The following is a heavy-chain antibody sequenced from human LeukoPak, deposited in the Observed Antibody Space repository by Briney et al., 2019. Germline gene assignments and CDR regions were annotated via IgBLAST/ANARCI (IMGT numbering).Heavy chain of an antibody. CDR1: GFTFSSYA. J-gene: IGHJ4*02. CDR2: ISGSGGST. V-gene: IGHV3-23*01. D-gene: IGHD3-22*01. CDR3: AKDPGKYYYDTSSYFDY. Sequence: GGSLRLSCAASGFTFSSYAMSWVRQAPGKGLEWVSAISGSGGSTYYADSVKGRFTISRDNSKNTLYLQMNSLRAEDTAVYYCAKDPGKYYYDTSSYFDYWGQGTLVTVSS.